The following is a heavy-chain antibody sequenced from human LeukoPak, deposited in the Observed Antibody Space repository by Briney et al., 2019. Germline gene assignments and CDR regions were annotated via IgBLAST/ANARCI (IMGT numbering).Heavy chain of an antibody. CDR1: GFTFSSYS. D-gene: IGHD1-26*01. CDR2: ISSSSSYI. Sequence: GGSLRLSCAASGFTFSSYSMNWVRQAPGKGLEWVSSISSSSSYIYYADSVKGRFTISRDNAKNSLYLQMNSLRAEDTAVYYCAREYSGSYYGCFDYWGQGTLVTVSS. J-gene: IGHJ4*02. CDR3: AREYSGSYYGCFDY. V-gene: IGHV3-21*01.